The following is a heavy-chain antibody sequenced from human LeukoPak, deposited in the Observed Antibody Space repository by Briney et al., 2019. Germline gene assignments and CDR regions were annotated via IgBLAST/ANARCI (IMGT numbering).Heavy chain of an antibody. J-gene: IGHJ4*02. CDR1: GYTFTRYG. D-gene: IGHD3-10*01. Sequence: ASVKVSXKTSGYTFTRYGVSWVRQAPGQGLEWMGWISPHSGNRDYAQKFKDRVTMTTDTSTNTVYLELRSLRPDDTAMYYCARTGYGSGSDDFDFWGQGTLVTVSS. V-gene: IGHV1-18*01. CDR2: ISPHSGNR. CDR3: ARTGYGSGSDDFDF.